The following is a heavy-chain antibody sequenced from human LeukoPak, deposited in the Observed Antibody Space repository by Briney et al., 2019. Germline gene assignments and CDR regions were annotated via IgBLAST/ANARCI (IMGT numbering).Heavy chain of an antibody. J-gene: IGHJ5*02. Sequence: NASETLSLTCIVSGGSIGTLYWSWIRQVPGKGLEWIGFIDYHGNTKYNPSLKSRVTMSVDTSVDQVSLRLTSVTAADTAIYFCATASGRSFWLDPWGQGRLVTVSS. D-gene: IGHD2-15*01. CDR1: GGSIGTLY. V-gene: IGHV4-59*11. CDR2: IDYHGNT. CDR3: ATASGRSFWLDP.